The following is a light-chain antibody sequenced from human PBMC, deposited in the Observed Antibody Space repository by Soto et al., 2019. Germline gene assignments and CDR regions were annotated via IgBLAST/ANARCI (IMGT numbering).Light chain of an antibody. Sequence: EIVLTQSPGTLSLPPGGRATLSCRASQIVGTTSLAWYQQKPGQAPRLLIYGSSNRAPGIPDRFSGGGSGTDFTLPISGLEPEDCAVYYCQQRAKWPSTFGPGTKVEMK. CDR1: QIVGTTS. CDR2: GSS. V-gene: IGKV3D-20*02. J-gene: IGKJ2*02. CDR3: QQRAKWPST.